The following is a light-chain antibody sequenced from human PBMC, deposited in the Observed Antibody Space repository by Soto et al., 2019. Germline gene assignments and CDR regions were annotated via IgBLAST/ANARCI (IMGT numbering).Light chain of an antibody. J-gene: IGLJ3*02. CDR3: VLYMGSGIWV. Sequence: QTVVTQEPSFSVSPGRTVTLTCGLSSGSVSTSYYPSWYQQTPGQAPRTLIYSTNTRSSGVPDRVSGSIRGNKAALTITGAQADDESDYYCVLYMGSGIWVFGGGTKVTVL. CDR2: STN. V-gene: IGLV8-61*01. CDR1: SGSVSTSYY.